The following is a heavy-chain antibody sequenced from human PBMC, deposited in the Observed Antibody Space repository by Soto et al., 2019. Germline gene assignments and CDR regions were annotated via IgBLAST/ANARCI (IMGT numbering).Heavy chain of an antibody. Sequence: QVQLVQSGAEVKKPGSSVKVSCKASGGSFGKSAINWVRQTPGQGLEWLGGFIPVYRTLNYAQKFQGRVTITADESTGTAYMTLSSLTSEDTAVYFCARDHHSSRPYYIDFWGQGTLVTVSS. CDR1: GGSFGKSA. J-gene: IGHJ4*02. V-gene: IGHV1-69*01. CDR3: ARDHHSSRPYYIDF. D-gene: IGHD6-19*01. CDR2: FIPVYRTL.